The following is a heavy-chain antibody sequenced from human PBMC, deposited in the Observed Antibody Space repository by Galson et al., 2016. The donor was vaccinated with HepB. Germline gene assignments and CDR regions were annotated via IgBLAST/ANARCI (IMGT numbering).Heavy chain of an antibody. D-gene: IGHD3-9*01. CDR2: INAKSGGT. CDR1: GYIFIDYY. V-gene: IGHV1-2*02. CDR3: ARDARGYNILTEGNFDL. J-gene: IGHJ3*01. Sequence: SVKVSCKASGYIFIDYYIHWSRQAPGQGPEWMAWINAKSGGTSVAQRFRGRVTVTRNTSSSTVYMELSWLTSDDTAVYYCARDARGYNILTEGNFDLWGQGTMVTVSS.